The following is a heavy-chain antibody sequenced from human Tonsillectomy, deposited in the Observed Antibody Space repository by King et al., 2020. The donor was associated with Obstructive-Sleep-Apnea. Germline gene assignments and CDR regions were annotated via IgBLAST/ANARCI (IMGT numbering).Heavy chain of an antibody. CDR1: GGSISSSSYY. CDR3: ARVGLGDGYNVPN. J-gene: IGHJ4*02. D-gene: IGHD5-24*01. Sequence: LQLQESGPGLVKPSETLSLTCTVSGGSISSSSYYWGWIRQTPGKGLEWIGSIYYSGSTYYNPSLKSRVTISVDTSKNQFSLKLSSVTAADTAVYYCARVGLGDGYNVPNWGQGTLVTVSS. V-gene: IGHV4-39*07. CDR2: IYYSGST.